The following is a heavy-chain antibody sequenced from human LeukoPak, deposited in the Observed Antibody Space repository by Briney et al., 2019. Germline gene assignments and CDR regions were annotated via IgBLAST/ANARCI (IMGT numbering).Heavy chain of an antibody. V-gene: IGHV3-30*02. CDR3: ARGREVATILGYYYMDV. D-gene: IGHD5-12*01. CDR1: GFTFSSYG. CDR2: IRYDGSNK. Sequence: GGSLRLSCAASGFTFSSYGMHWVRQAPGKGLEWVAFIRYDGSNKYYADSVKGRFTISRDNSKNTLYLQMNSLRAEDTAVYYCARGREVATILGYYYMDVWGKGTTVTISS. J-gene: IGHJ6*03.